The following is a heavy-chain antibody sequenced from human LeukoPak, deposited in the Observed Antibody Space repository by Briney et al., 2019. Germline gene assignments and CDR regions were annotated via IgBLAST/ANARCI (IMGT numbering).Heavy chain of an antibody. V-gene: IGHV3-23*01. CDR3: AKVPRRDGYNSLYDY. J-gene: IGHJ4*02. Sequence: GGSLGLSCAASGFTFSTYAMSWVRQAPGKGLEWVSVISGSGGSTYYADSMKGRFTISRDNSENTLYLQMNSLRAEDTAVYYCAKVPRRDGYNSLYDYWGQGTLVTVSS. D-gene: IGHD5-24*01. CDR1: GFTFSTYA. CDR2: ISGSGGST.